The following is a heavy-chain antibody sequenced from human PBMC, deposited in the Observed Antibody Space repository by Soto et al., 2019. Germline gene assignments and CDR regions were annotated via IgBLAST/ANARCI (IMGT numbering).Heavy chain of an antibody. CDR3: AKNRGNSYGFDAFDI. Sequence: AASVKVSCKASGYTFISNGISWVRQAPGQGLEWMGWISAYNGITNYAQKVQGRVTMTTDTSTSTAYMELRSLRSDDTAVYYCAKNRGNSYGFDAFDIWGQGTMVTVSS. D-gene: IGHD5-18*01. CDR2: ISAYNGIT. CDR1: GYTFISNG. J-gene: IGHJ3*02. V-gene: IGHV1-18*04.